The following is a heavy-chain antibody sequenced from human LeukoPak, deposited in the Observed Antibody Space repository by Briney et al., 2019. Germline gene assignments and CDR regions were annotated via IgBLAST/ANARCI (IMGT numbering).Heavy chain of an antibody. V-gene: IGHV4-4*07. CDR2: IYTSGST. Sequence: SETLSLTCTVSGVSISSYYWSWIRQPAGKGLEWIGRIYTSGSTNYNPSLKSRVTISVDTSKNQFSLKLSSVTAADTAVYYCARLWSIATRNWFDPWGQGTLVTVSS. J-gene: IGHJ5*02. CDR3: ARLWSIATRNWFDP. CDR1: GVSISSYY. D-gene: IGHD2-8*02.